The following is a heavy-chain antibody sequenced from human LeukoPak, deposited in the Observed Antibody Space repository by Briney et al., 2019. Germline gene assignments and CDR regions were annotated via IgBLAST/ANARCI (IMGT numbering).Heavy chain of an antibody. D-gene: IGHD3-22*01. V-gene: IGHV4-34*01. CDR2: INHSGST. J-gene: IGHJ4*02. CDR1: GFTFSSYS. CDR3: ARGRRYYDSSGLFDY. Sequence: GSLRLSCAASGFTFSSYSMNWIRQPPGKGLEWIGEINHSGSTNYNPSLKSRVTISVDTSKNQFSLKLSSVTAADTAVYYCARGRRYYDSSGLFDYWGQGTLVTVSS.